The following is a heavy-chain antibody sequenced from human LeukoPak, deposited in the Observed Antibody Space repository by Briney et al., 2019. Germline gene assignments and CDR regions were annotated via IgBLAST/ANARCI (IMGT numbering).Heavy chain of an antibody. CDR3: AREGSMTARPFVSIDY. CDR1: GGSISSGSYY. J-gene: IGHJ4*02. D-gene: IGHD6-6*01. Sequence: SETLSLTCTVSGGSISSGSYYWSWIRQPAGKGLEWIGRIYTSGSTNYNPSLGSRVTMSVDTSKNQFSLKLSSVTAADTAVYYCAREGSMTARPFVSIDYWGQGTLVTVSS. V-gene: IGHV4-61*02. CDR2: IYTSGST.